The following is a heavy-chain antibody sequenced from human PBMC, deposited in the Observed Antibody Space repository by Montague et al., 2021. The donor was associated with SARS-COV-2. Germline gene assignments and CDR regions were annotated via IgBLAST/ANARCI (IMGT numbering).Heavy chain of an antibody. D-gene: IGHD6-13*01. CDR2: IWSDGSNR. V-gene: IGHV3-33*01. CDR1: GFTFSTYG. J-gene: IGHJ1*01. Sequence: SLRLSCPASGFTFSTYGMHWVRQAPGKGLEWVAVIWSDGSNRYYAGSVKGRFTISRDNSKNTLYLQMNSLRVEDTAVYYCARDPGGGSWHSFLHWGQGTLVTVSS. CDR3: ARDPGGGSWHSFLH.